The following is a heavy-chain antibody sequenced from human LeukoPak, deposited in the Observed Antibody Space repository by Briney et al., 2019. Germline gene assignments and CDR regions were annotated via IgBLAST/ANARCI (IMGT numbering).Heavy chain of an antibody. CDR3: ARVRKLRTRGVMDPLDY. J-gene: IGHJ4*02. CDR2: IQQDGSEK. D-gene: IGHD3-10*01. Sequence: GGSLRLSCAASGFTFNYYWLTWVRQAPGKGLEWVANIQQDGSEKYYVDSVKGRFIISRDNAKNSLYLQMNSLRAEDTAVYYCARVRKLRTRGVMDPLDYWGQGTLVTVSS. V-gene: IGHV3-7*01. CDR1: GFTFNYYW.